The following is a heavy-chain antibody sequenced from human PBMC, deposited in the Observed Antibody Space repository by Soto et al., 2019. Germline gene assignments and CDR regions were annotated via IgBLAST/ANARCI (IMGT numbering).Heavy chain of an antibody. V-gene: IGHV4-59*01. J-gene: IGHJ4*02. CDR3: ARVGGVAARTFDY. CDR2: LYYSDNT. D-gene: IGHD3-16*01. Sequence: PSETLSLTCTVSGGSISPFYWPWLRQPPGKGLEWIGYLYYSDNTNYNPSLKSRVTISVDASKNQVSLRLTSVTAADTAVYYCARVGGVAARTFDYWGQGTVVTVSS. CDR1: GGSISPFY.